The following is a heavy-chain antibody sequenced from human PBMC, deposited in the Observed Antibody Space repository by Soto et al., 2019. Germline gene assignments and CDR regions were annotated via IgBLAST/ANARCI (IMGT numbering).Heavy chain of an antibody. CDR2: ISDSGGSS. CDR1: GFSFGNYV. J-gene: IGHJ1*01. Sequence: EVQLLQSGGGLVQPGGSLRLSCAASGFSFGNYVMNWVRQAPGKGLEWVSGISDSGGSSSSADSVQGRFTVSRDNSKNTLYLQMDSLTGDDTAVYYCTKGGDSWSGYAQHWGQGALVTVAS. V-gene: IGHV3-23*01. CDR3: TKGGDSWSGYAQH. D-gene: IGHD3-3*01.